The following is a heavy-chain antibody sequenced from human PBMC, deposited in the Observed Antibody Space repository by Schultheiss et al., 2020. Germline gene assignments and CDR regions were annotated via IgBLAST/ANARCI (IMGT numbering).Heavy chain of an antibody. CDR1: GGSISSSNW. J-gene: IGHJ4*02. Sequence: SETLSLTCAVSGGSISSSNWWSWVRQPPGKGLEWIGEINHSGSTNYNPSLTSRVTISVDTSKNQFSLKLSSVTAADTAVYYRARVKWPYYFDYWGQGTLVTVSS. CDR3: ARVKWPYYFDY. D-gene: IGHD5-12*01. CDR2: INHSGST. V-gene: IGHV4-4*02.